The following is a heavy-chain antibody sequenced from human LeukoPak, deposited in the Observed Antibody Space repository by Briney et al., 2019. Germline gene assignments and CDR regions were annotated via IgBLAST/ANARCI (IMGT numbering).Heavy chain of an antibody. D-gene: IGHD3-9*01. Sequence: PSETLSLTCAVYGGSFNDYYWSWIRQPPGKGLEWIGYIYHSGSTYYNPSLKSRVTISVDRSKNQFSLKLSSVTAADTAVYYCAGLRYFDWLIVYWGQGTLVTVSS. V-gene: IGHV4-34*01. J-gene: IGHJ4*02. CDR1: GGSFNDYY. CDR2: IYHSGST. CDR3: AGLRYFDWLIVY.